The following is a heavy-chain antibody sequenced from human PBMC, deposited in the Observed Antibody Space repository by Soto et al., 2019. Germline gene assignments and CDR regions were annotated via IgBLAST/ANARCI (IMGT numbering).Heavy chain of an antibody. J-gene: IGHJ4*02. D-gene: IGHD6-13*01. V-gene: IGHV3-23*01. CDR1: GFTLNTYA. CDR2: ISGSGGST. Sequence: GGSLRLSCAASGFTLNTYAISWVRQAPGKGLEWVSAISGSGGSTYYADSVKGRFTISRDNSKNTLYLQMNSLRAEDTAVYYCARSSNSIAAAGTGFDYWGQGTLVTVSS. CDR3: ARSSNSIAAAGTGFDY.